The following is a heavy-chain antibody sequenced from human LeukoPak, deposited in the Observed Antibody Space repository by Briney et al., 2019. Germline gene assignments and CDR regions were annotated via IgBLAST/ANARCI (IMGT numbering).Heavy chain of an antibody. CDR2: INHGGST. J-gene: IGHJ5*02. CDR3: ARGKRGSSWYNWFDP. Sequence: SETLSLTCAVYGGSFSGYYWSWIRQPPGKGLEWIGEINHGGSTNYNPSLTSRVTISVDTSKNQFSLTLSSVPPADTAFYYCARGKRGSSWYNWFDPWGQGTLVTVSS. CDR1: GGSFSGYY. V-gene: IGHV4-34*01. D-gene: IGHD6-13*01.